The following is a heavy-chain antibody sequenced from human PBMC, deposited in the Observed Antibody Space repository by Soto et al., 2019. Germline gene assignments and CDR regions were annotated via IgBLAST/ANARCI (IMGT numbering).Heavy chain of an antibody. CDR1: GGTFSSYA. CDR2: IIPIFGTA. J-gene: IGHJ4*02. CDR3: ARSRDGYNNFDY. V-gene: IGHV1-69*13. D-gene: IGHD5-12*01. Sequence: SVKLSCKESGGTFSSYAISWVRRAPGQGLEWMGGIIPIFGTANYAQKFQGRVTITADESTSTAYMELSSLRSEDTAVYYCARSRDGYNNFDYWGQGTRVTVSS.